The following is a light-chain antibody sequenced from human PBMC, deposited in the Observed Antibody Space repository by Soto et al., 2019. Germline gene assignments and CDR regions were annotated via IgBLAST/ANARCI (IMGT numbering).Light chain of an antibody. CDR1: RSDVGSYNF. CDR2: EAD. Sequence: QSAVTQPASVSGSPGQSISMSCTGSRSDVGSYNFVSWYQLFPGKAPKLIIYEADKRPSGVSSRFSGSKSGFTASLTISGLQAEDEAEYFCSSYAGDSAVIFGGGTKLTVL. V-gene: IGLV2-23*01. CDR3: SSYAGDSAVI. J-gene: IGLJ2*01.